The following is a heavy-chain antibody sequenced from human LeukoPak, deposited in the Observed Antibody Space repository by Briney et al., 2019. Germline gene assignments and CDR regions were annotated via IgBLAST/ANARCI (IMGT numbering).Heavy chain of an antibody. CDR1: GFTFSSYG. J-gene: IGHJ4*02. CDR3: ARDGLRFGELLV. D-gene: IGHD3-10*01. Sequence: GGSLRLSCAAPGFTFSSYGMHWVRQAPGKGLEWVAVIWYDGSNKYYADSVKGRFTISRDNSKNTLYLQMNSLRAEDTAVYYCARDGLRFGELLVWGQGTLVTVSS. CDR2: IWYDGSNK. V-gene: IGHV3-33*01.